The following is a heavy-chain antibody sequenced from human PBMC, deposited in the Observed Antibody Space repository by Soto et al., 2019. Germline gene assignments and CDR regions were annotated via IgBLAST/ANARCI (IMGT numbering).Heavy chain of an antibody. CDR2: IYYSGST. J-gene: IGHJ6*02. Sequence: SETLSLTCTVSGGSISSYYWSWIRQPPGKGLEWIGYIYYSGSTNYNPSLKSRVTISVDTSKNQFSLKLSSVTAADTAVYYCARDSYITMVRGVITRRVGMDVWGQGTTVT. V-gene: IGHV4-59*01. CDR3: ARDSYITMVRGVITRRVGMDV. D-gene: IGHD3-10*01. CDR1: GGSISSYY.